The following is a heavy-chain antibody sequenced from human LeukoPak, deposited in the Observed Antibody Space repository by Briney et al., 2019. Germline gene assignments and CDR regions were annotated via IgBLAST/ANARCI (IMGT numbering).Heavy chain of an antibody. Sequence: GGSLRLSCAASGFTVSSNYMSWVRQAPGKGLEWVAVISYDGSNKYYADSVKGRFTISRDNSKNTLYLQMNSLRAEDTAVYYCAKAAKLYCSSTSCSYFDYWGQGTLVTVSS. D-gene: IGHD2-2*01. J-gene: IGHJ4*02. CDR1: GFTVSSNY. CDR2: ISYDGSNK. CDR3: AKAAKLYCSSTSCSYFDY. V-gene: IGHV3-30*18.